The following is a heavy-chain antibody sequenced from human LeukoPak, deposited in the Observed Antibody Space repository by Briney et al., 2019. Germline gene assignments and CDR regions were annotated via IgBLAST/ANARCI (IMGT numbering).Heavy chain of an antibody. D-gene: IGHD3-10*01. Sequence: ASVKVSCKASGYTFTSYGVSWVRQAPGQGLEWMGWISAYNGNTNYAQKLQGRVTMTTGTSTSTAYMELRSLRSDDTAVYYCARSTLWFGELSSLDYWGQGTLVTVSS. CDR2: ISAYNGNT. V-gene: IGHV1-18*01. CDR3: ARSTLWFGELSSLDY. J-gene: IGHJ4*02. CDR1: GYTFTSYG.